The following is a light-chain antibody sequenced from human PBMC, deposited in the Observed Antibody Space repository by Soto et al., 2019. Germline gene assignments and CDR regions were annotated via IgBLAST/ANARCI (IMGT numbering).Light chain of an antibody. J-gene: IGLJ2*01. V-gene: IGLV2-8*01. CDR3: SSYAGTKNFVV. Sequence: QSALTQPPSASGPPGQSVTISCTGTSIDVGGYHFVSWYQQHPGKAPKLLIYEVYKRSSGVPDRFSGSKSGNTASLTVSGLQAEDEADYHCSSYAGTKNFVVFGGGTKLTVL. CDR2: EVY. CDR1: SIDVGGYHF.